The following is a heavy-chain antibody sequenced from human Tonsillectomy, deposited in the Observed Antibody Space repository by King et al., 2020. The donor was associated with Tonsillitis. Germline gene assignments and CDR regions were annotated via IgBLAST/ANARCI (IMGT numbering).Heavy chain of an antibody. CDR3: AREDSGWSQLDY. J-gene: IGHJ4*02. CDR1: GGSISTYY. V-gene: IGHV4-59*01. D-gene: IGHD6-19*01. CDR2: IYYTGNT. Sequence: QLQESGPGLVNPSETLSLTCTVSGGSISTYYRTWIRQPPGKGLEWIGYIYYTGNTNYNPSLKSRVTISIDTSKNQFSLKLSSVTAADTAVYYCAREDSGWSQLDYWGQGTLVTVSS.